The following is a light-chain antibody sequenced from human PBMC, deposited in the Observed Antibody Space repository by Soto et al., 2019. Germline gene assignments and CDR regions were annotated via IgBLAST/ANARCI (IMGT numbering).Light chain of an antibody. CDR1: SSNIGAGYD. J-gene: IGLJ2*01. V-gene: IGLV1-40*01. CDR2: GNS. CDR3: QSYDSSLSGPMDVV. Sequence: QLVLTQPPSVSGAPGQRVTISCTGSSSNIGAGYDVHWYQQLPGTAPKLLIYGNSNRPSGVPDRFSGSKSGTSASLAITGLQAEDEADYYCQSYDSSLSGPMDVVFGGGTKVTVL.